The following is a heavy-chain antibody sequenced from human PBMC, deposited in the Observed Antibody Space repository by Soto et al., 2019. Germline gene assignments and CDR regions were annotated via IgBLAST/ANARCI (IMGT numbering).Heavy chain of an antibody. D-gene: IGHD3-3*01. CDR1: GFTFSDHY. Sequence: PGGSLRLSCAASGFTFSDHYMDWVRQAPGKGLKWVGRTRNKANSYTTEYAASVKGRFTISRDDSKNSLYLQMNSLKTEDTAVYYCARASPYYDFWSGNDYYYYMDVWGKGTTVTVSS. CDR2: TRNKANSYTT. CDR3: ARASPYYDFWSGNDYYYYMDV. V-gene: IGHV3-72*01. J-gene: IGHJ6*03.